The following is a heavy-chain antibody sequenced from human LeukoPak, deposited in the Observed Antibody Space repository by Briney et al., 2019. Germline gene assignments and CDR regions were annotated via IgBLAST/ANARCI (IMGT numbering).Heavy chain of an antibody. CDR2: ISSSGSTI. CDR1: GFTFSDYY. J-gene: IGHJ4*02. V-gene: IGHV3-11*04. CDR3: ARSVYLLYYFDY. Sequence: GGSLRLSCAASGFTFSDYYMSWIRQAPGKGLEWVSYISSSGSTIYYADSVKGRFTISRDNAKNSLYLQMNRLTAEDTTVYYCARSVYLLYYFDYWGQGTLVTVSS. D-gene: IGHD2-8*01.